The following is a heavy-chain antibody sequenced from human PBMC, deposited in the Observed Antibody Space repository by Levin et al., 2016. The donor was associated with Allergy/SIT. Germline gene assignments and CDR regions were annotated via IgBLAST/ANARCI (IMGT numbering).Heavy chain of an antibody. CDR3: ARERSVAAAGRKTIDY. J-gene: IGHJ4*02. D-gene: IGHD6-13*01. V-gene: IGHV4-31*02. Sequence: WIRQPPGKGLEWIGYIYYSGSTYYNPSLKSRVTISVDTSKNQFSLKLSSVTAADTAVYYCARERSVAAAGRKTIDYWGQGTLVTVSS. CDR2: IYYSGST.